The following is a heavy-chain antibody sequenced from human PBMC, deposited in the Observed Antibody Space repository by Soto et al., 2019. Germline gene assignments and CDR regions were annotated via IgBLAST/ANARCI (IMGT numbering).Heavy chain of an antibody. CDR2: TYYSGST. V-gene: IGHV4-39*01. D-gene: IGHD1-26*01. Sequence: QLQLQESGPGLVKPSETLSLTCTVSGGSISSSSYYWGWIRQPPGKGLEWIGSTYYSGSTYYNPSLKSRVTISVVTSKNQFSLKLSSVTAADTAVYYCARRGVGDTTGFDYWGQGTLVTVSS. CDR3: ARRGVGDTTGFDY. CDR1: GGSISSSSYY. J-gene: IGHJ4*02.